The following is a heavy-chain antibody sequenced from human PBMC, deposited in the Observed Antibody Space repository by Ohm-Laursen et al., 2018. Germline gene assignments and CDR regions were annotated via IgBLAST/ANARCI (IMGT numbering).Heavy chain of an antibody. V-gene: IGHV3-53*01. D-gene: IGHD1-7*01. CDR2: IYNGGST. Sequence: SLRLSCAASGFTVSSNYMSWVRQAPGKGLEWVSVIYNGGSTHYADSVKGRFTITRDDSRNTLYLQMNSLRVDDTAVYYCARRTWFDPWGQGILVTVSS. J-gene: IGHJ5*02. CDR3: ARRTWFDP. CDR1: GFTVSSNY.